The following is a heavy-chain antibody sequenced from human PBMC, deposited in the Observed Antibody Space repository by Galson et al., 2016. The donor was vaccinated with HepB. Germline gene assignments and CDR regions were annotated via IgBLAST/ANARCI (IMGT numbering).Heavy chain of an antibody. CDR1: EFTFNAYG. CDR3: AKGALQGGYYGFDV. J-gene: IGHJ6*02. V-gene: IGHV3-23*01. CDR2: IGATGGTT. D-gene: IGHD1-26*01. Sequence: SLRLSCAASEFTFNAYGMIWVRQAPGKGLEWVSLIGATGGTTYYADSVKGRFTISRDNSKNTLYLRMNSLRAEDTAVYYCAKGALQGGYYGFDVWGQGTTVTVSS.